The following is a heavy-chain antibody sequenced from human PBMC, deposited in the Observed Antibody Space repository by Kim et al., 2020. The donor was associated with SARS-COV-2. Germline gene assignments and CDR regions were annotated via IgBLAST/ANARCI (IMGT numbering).Heavy chain of an antibody. Sequence: GGSLRLSCAASGFTFSSYAMRWVRQAPGKGLAWVSTISGRGGSIYYADSVKGRFTISRDNSKNTLYLQMNSLRAEDTAVYYCAKGDCSSTSCHTTDYWGRGTLVTVSS. V-gene: IGHV3-23*01. CDR1: GFTFSSYA. CDR3: AKGDCSSTSCHTTDY. J-gene: IGHJ4*02. CDR2: ISGRGGSI. D-gene: IGHD2-2*02.